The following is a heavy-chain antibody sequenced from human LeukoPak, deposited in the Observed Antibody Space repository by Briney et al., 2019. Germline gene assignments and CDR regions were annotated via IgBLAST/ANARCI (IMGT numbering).Heavy chain of an antibody. V-gene: IGHV3-23*01. CDR2: TSGSGDTT. CDR1: GFTLTSFA. Sequence: GGSLRLSCAVSGFTLTSFAMTWVRQAPGKGLEWVSSTSGSGDTTYYADSVKGRFTISRDTSRDTLYLQMNSLRAEDTAVYYCAKYYYGSGSAFRALDYWGQGTLVTVSS. D-gene: IGHD3-10*01. J-gene: IGHJ4*02. CDR3: AKYYYGSGSAFRALDY.